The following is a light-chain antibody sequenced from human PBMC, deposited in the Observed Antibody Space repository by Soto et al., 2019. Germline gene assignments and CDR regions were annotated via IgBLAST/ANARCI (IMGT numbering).Light chain of an antibody. CDR1: QSLLQSDGKTY. CDR3: MHSIQLPHVT. Sequence: DIVMTQTPGSLSVTPGQPASISCKSSQSLLQSDGKTYLYWYLQKPGQATQLLSYEVSNRFSGVLDRFSGSGVETDFTLNTRRVEAEDVGVYSCMHSIQLPHVTCDGGTNVEIK. CDR2: EVS. J-gene: IGKJ4*01. V-gene: IGKV2D-29*01.